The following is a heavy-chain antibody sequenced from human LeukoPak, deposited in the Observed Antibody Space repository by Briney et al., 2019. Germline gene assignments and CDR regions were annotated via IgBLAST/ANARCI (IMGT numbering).Heavy chain of an antibody. CDR1: CGSISSGSYS. J-gene: IGHJ6*02. CDR2: IYHSGST. D-gene: IGHD3-16*01. V-gene: IGHV4-30-2*01. Sequence: SQTLSLTCAVSCGSISSGSYSWSWIRQPPGKGLEWFGYIYHSGSTYYNPSLKSRVTISVDRSKNQFSLNLSSVTAADTAVYYCARGGGAPYYGMDVWGRGTTVTVSS. CDR3: ARGGGAPYYGMDV.